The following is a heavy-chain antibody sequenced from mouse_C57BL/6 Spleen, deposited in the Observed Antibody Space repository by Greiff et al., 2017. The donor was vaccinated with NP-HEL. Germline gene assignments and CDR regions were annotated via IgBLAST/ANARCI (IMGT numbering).Heavy chain of an antibody. CDR2: INPGSGGT. CDR1: RYAFTNYL. V-gene: IGHV1-54*01. D-gene: IGHD3-2*02. CDR3: ARNGGSSGYSY. Sequence: QVQLQQSGAELVRPGTSVKVSCKASRYAFTNYLIEWVKQRPGQGLEWIGVINPGSGGTNYNEKFKGKATLTADKSSSTAYMQLSSLTSEDSAVYFCARNGGSSGYSYWGQGTLVTVSA. J-gene: IGHJ3*01.